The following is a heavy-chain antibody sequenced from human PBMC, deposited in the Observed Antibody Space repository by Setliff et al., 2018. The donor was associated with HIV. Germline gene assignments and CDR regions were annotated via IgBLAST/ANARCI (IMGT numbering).Heavy chain of an antibody. CDR1: GASISSYY. CDR2: IYSSGST. V-gene: IGHV4-59*12. D-gene: IGHD5-12*01. Sequence: SETLSLTCTVSGASISSYYWSWIRQPPGKGLEWIGYIYSSGSTNYNPSLKSRVTISVDTSKNQFSLKLSSVTAADTAVYYCARVVATTRDAFDIWGQGTMVTVSS. J-gene: IGHJ3*02. CDR3: ARVVATTRDAFDI.